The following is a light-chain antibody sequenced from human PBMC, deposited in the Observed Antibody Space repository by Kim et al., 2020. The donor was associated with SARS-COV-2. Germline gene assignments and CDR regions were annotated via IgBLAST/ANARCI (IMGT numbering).Light chain of an antibody. Sequence: QSALTQPASVSGSPGQSITISCTGTRSDVGGYNYVSWYQQHPGKAPKLMIYDVNNRPSGISNRFSGSKSGNTASLTNSGLQAEDEADYYCSSYASSISWVFGGGTKVTVL. CDR2: DVN. V-gene: IGLV2-14*03. CDR1: RSDVGGYNY. CDR3: SSYASSISWV. J-gene: IGLJ3*02.